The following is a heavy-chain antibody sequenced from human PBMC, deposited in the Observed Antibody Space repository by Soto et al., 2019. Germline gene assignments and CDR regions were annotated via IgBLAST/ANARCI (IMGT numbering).Heavy chain of an antibody. CDR3: ASPVVVVAATRSDY. J-gene: IGHJ4*02. CDR2: ISSSGSTI. V-gene: IGHV3-11*01. Sequence: QVQLVESGGGLVKPGGSLRLSCAASGFTFSDYYMSWIRQAPGNGLECVSYISSSGSTIYYADSVKGRFTISRDNAKNSMYLQMNSLRAEDTAVYYCASPVVVVAATRSDYWGQGTLVTVSS. D-gene: IGHD2-15*01. CDR1: GFTFSDYY.